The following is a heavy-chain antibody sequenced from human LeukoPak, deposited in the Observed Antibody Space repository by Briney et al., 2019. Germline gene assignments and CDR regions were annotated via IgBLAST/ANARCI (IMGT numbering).Heavy chain of an antibody. CDR1: GGSFSDYY. D-gene: IGHD3-3*01. Sequence: PSETLSLTCAVYGGSFSDYYWSWIRQTPGEGLQWIGGIKHSGSTDYNPSLKSRVTTSVDTSKNQFSLKLTSVTDADTAVYYCARGILEKGYFDLWGRDALVTVSS. CDR3: ARGILEKGYFDL. J-gene: IGHJ2*01. CDR2: IKHSGST. V-gene: IGHV4-34*01.